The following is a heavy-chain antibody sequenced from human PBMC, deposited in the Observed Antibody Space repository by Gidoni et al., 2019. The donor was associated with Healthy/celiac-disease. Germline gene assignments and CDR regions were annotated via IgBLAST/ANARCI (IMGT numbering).Heavy chain of an antibody. CDR3: TFLPPDTAMVY. V-gene: IGHV3-73*02. CDR2: IRSKANSYAT. CDR1: VFTFSGSA. D-gene: IGHD5-18*01. Sequence: EVQLLESGGGLVQPGGSLKLSCAASVFTFSGSAMHWVRQASGKGVEGVGRIRSKANSYATAYAASVKGRFTISRDDSKNTAYLQMNSLKTEDTAVYYCTFLPPDTAMVYWGQGTLVTVSS. J-gene: IGHJ4*02.